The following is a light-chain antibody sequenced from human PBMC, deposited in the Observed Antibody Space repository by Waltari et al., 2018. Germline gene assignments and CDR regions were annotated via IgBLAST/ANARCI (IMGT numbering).Light chain of an antibody. Sequence: EIVFTQSPGTLSLSPGECATLSCRASQSVGRSLAWYQHKPGQAPRLLIYGASSRATGVPDRFSGSGSGTDFSLTISRLEPEDFAVYYCQHYVRLPVTFGQGTKVEIK. CDR3: QHYVRLPVT. CDR1: QSVGRS. V-gene: IGKV3-20*01. J-gene: IGKJ1*01. CDR2: GAS.